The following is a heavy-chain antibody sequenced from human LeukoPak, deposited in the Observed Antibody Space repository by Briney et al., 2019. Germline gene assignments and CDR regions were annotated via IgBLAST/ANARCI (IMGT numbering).Heavy chain of an antibody. J-gene: IGHJ4*02. CDR2: IYPGDSET. Sequence: GESLKISCKGSGNSFTDYWIGWVRQMPGKGLEWMGIIYPGDSETRYSPSFQGQVTISADKSINTAYVQRSSLKASDTAIYYCARGRPMTGEGFDYWGQGALVTVSS. V-gene: IGHV5-51*01. D-gene: IGHD3-16*01. CDR1: GNSFTDYW. CDR3: ARGRPMTGEGFDY.